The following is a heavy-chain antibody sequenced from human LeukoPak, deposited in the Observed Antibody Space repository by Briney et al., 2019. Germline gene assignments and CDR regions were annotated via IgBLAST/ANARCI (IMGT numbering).Heavy chain of an antibody. V-gene: IGHV4-39*07. D-gene: IGHD3-3*01. CDR1: GGSISSSSYY. J-gene: IGHJ4*02. CDR3: AGFWSGYVTNFDY. CDR2: IYYSGST. Sequence: SETLSLTCTVSGGSISSSSYYWGWIRQPPGKGLEWIGSIYYSGSTYYNPSLKSRVTISVDTSKNQFSLKLSSVTAADTAVYYCAGFWSGYVTNFDYWGQGTLVTVSS.